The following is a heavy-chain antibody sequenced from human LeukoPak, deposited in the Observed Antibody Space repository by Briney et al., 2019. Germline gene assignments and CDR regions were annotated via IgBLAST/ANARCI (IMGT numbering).Heavy chain of an antibody. J-gene: IGHJ1*01. Sequence: SETLSLTCSVSGGSISSYYWTWIRQPPGRGLEWIGYRYYSGSTTYNPSLKSRVTISVDTSKSQFSLKLISVTAADTAIYYCARVRGDFETDWGQGTLVTVSS. CDR3: ARVRGDFETD. CDR1: GGSISSYY. CDR2: RYYSGST. D-gene: IGHD3-16*01. V-gene: IGHV4-59*01.